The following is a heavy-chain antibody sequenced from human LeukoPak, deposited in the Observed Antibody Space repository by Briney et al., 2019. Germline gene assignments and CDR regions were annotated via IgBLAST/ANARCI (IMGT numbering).Heavy chain of an antibody. D-gene: IGHD2-15*01. CDR2: VYYTGTT. CDR3: ARGAGYCSGGSCYDDAFDI. CDR1: GFTFSSYA. V-gene: IGHV4-59*12. Sequence: GSLRLSCAASGFTFSSYAMSWIRQSPGKGLEWIGNVYYTGTTYYNPSLKSRVTMSVDTSKNQFSLKLSSVTAADTAVYYCARGAGYCSGGSCYDDAFDIWGQGTMVTVSS. J-gene: IGHJ3*02.